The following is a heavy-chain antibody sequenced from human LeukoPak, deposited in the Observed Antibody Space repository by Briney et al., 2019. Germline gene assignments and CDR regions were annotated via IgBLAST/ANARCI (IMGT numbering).Heavy chain of an antibody. D-gene: IGHD3-16*02. CDR3: ARVTYDYVWGSYRYLGAFDI. Sequence: ASVKVSCKASGGTFSSYAISWVRQAPGQGLEWMGGIIPIFGTANYAQKFQGRVTITADESTSTAYMELSSLRSEDTAVYYCARVTYDYVWGSYRYLGAFDIWGQGTMVTVPS. J-gene: IGHJ3*02. CDR2: IIPIFGTA. CDR1: GGTFSSYA. V-gene: IGHV1-69*13.